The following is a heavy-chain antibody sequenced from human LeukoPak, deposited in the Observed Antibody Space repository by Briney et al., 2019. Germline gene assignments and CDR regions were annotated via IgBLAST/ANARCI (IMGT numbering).Heavy chain of an antibody. Sequence: ASVKVSCXASGYTFTDYYMHWVRQAPGQGLEWMGRINPNSGGTNYAQKFQGRVTMTRNTSISTAYMELSSLRSEDTAVYYCARGLSVYGEWELLSYYYYYMDVWGKGTTVTVSS. CDR3: ARGLSVYGEWELLSYYYYYMDV. CDR2: INPNSGGT. J-gene: IGHJ6*03. V-gene: IGHV1-2*06. CDR1: GYTFTDYY. D-gene: IGHD1-26*01.